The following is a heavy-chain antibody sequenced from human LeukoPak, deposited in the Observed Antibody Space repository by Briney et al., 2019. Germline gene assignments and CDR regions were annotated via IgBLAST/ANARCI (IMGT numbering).Heavy chain of an antibody. D-gene: IGHD4-17*01. Sequence: PGGSLRLSCAASGFTFSSYSMNWVRQAPGKGLEWVSSISSSSSYIYYADSVKGRFTISRDNAKNSLYLQMNSLRAEDTAVYYCARDSGDYGDYGDYYYYYTDVWGKGTTVTVSS. CDR1: GFTFSSYS. V-gene: IGHV3-21*01. CDR2: ISSSSSYI. J-gene: IGHJ6*03. CDR3: ARDSGDYGDYGDYYYYYTDV.